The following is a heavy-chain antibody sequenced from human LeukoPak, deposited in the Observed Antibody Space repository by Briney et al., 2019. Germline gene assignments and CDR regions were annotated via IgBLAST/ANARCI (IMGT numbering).Heavy chain of an antibody. J-gene: IGHJ5*02. Sequence: GGSLRLSCAASGFTFSSYWMSWVRQAPGKGLEWVANIKQDGSEKTYVDSVKGRFTISRDNAKNSLYLQMDSLRAEDTAVYHCAKDWGSGGWYNYFDPWGQGTLVTVSS. D-gene: IGHD6-19*01. CDR1: GFTFSSYW. V-gene: IGHV3-7*01. CDR2: IKQDGSEK. CDR3: AKDWGSGGWYNYFDP.